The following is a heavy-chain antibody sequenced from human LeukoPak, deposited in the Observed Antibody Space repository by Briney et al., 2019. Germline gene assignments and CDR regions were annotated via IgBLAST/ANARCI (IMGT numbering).Heavy chain of an antibody. CDR3: AKDNFGIVGATDVLDY. V-gene: IGHV3-23*01. J-gene: IGHJ4*02. Sequence: GGSLRLSCAASGFTFSSYAMSWVRQAPGKGLEWVSAISGSGTSTYYAESVRGRFTISRDSSKNTLYLQMNNLRAEDTAVYYCAKDNFGIVGATDVLDYWGQGTLVTVSS. CDR2: ISGSGTST. CDR1: GFTFSSYA. D-gene: IGHD1-26*01.